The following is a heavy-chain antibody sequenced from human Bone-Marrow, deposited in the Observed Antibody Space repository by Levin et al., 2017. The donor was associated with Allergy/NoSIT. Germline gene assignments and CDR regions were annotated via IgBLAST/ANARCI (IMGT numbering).Heavy chain of an antibody. V-gene: IGHV3-48*01. Sequence: GGSLRLSCAASGFTFSSYSMNWVRQAPGKGLEWVSYISSSSSTIYYADSVKGRFTISRDNAKNSLYLQMNSLRAEDTAVYYCASSDWLADDAFDIWGQGTMVTVSS. D-gene: IGHD3-9*01. CDR2: ISSSSSTI. J-gene: IGHJ3*02. CDR3: ASSDWLADDAFDI. CDR1: GFTFSSYS.